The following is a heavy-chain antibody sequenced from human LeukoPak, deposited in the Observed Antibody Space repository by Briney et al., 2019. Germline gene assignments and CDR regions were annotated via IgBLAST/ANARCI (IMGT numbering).Heavy chain of an antibody. D-gene: IGHD2-15*01. CDR1: GFTFSSYG. CDR3: AKVQKKRYCSGGSCYDLDY. CDR2: ISYDGSNK. Sequence: GRSLRLSCAASGFTFSSYGMHWVRQAPGKGLEWVAVISYDGSNKYYADSAKGRFTISRDNSKNTLYLQTNSLRAEDTAVYYCAKVQKKRYCSGGSCYDLDYWGQGTLVTVSS. V-gene: IGHV3-30*18. J-gene: IGHJ4*02.